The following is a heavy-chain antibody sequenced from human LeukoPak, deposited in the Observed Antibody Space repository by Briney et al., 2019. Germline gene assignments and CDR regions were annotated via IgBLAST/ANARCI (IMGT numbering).Heavy chain of an antibody. J-gene: IGHJ4*02. Sequence: SETLSLTCAVYGGSFSGYYWSWIRQPPGKGLEWIGEINHSGSTNYNPSLKSRVTISVDTSKNQFSLKLSSVTAADTAVYYCARGPRTEGYYFDYWGQGTLVTVSS. CDR2: INHSGST. CDR1: GGSFSGYY. V-gene: IGHV4-34*01. CDR3: ARGPRTEGYYFDY.